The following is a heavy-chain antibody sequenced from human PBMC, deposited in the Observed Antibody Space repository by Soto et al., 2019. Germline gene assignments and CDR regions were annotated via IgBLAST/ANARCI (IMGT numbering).Heavy chain of an antibody. V-gene: IGHV1-2*04. CDR1: GYTFTGYY. CDR3: ARVGAVAGRGYYYYGMDV. Sequence: ASVKVSCKASGYTFTGYYMHWVRQAPGQGLEWMGWINPNSGGTNYAQKFQGWVTMTRDTSISTAYMELSRLRSDDTAVYYCARVGAVAGRGYYYYGMDVWGQGTTVTVSS. D-gene: IGHD6-19*01. CDR2: INPNSGGT. J-gene: IGHJ6*02.